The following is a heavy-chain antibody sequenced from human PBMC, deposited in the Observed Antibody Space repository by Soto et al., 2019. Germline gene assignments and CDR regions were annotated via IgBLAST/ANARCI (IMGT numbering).Heavy chain of an antibody. V-gene: IGHV1-69*13. CDR2: IIPIFGTA. CDR1: GGTFSSYA. J-gene: IGHJ6*02. Sequence: SVKVSCKASGGTFSSYAISWVRQAPGQGLEWMGGIIPIFGTANYAQKFQGRVTITADESTSTAYMELSSLRSEDTAVYYCARSEYSYGYNYYYGMDVWGQGTTVTVS. CDR3: ARSEYSYGYNYYYGMDV. D-gene: IGHD5-18*01.